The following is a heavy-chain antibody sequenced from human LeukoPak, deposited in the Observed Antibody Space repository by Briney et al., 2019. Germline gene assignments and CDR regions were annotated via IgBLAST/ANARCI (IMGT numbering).Heavy chain of an antibody. CDR3: ASGYSYGQSNYMDV. CDR1: GYTFTGYY. CDR2: INPSSGGT. D-gene: IGHD5-18*01. J-gene: IGHJ6*03. V-gene: IGHV1-2*02. Sequence: GASVKVSCKASGYTFTGYYMHWVRQAPGQGLEWMGWINPSSGGTNYAQEFQGRVTMTRDTSISTAYMELSRLRSDDTAVYYCASGYSYGQSNYMDVWGKGTTVTVSS.